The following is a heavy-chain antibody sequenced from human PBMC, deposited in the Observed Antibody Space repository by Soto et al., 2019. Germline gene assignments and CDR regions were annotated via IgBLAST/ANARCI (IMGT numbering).Heavy chain of an antibody. CDR2: IKQDGSEK. V-gene: IGHV3-7*01. CDR1: GFTFSSYW. Sequence: EVQLVESGGGLVQPGGSLRLSCAASGFTFSSYWMSWVRQAPGKGLEWVANIKQDGSEKYYADSVKGRFTISRDNSKNTLSLQMNSLRAEDTALYYCAKGIQLWLVSGWDYWGQGTLVTVSS. D-gene: IGHD5-18*01. CDR3: AKGIQLWLVSGWDY. J-gene: IGHJ4*02.